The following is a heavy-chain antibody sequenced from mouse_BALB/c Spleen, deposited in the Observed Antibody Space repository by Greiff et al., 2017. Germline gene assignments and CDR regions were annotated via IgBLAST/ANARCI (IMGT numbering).Heavy chain of an antibody. Sequence: VQLQQSGAELVKPGASVKLSCTASGFNIKDTYMHWVKQRPEQGLEWIGRIDPANGNTTYDPKFQGKATITADTSSNTAYLQLSSLTSEDTAVYYCAREGWMNAMDYWGQGTSVTVSS. CDR2: IDPANGNT. CDR3: AREGWMNAMDY. J-gene: IGHJ4*01. CDR1: GFNIKDTY. V-gene: IGHV14-3*02.